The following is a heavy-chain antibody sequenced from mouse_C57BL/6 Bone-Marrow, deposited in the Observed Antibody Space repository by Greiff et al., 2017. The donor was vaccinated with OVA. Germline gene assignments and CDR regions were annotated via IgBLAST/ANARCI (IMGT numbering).Heavy chain of an antibody. CDR2: INPSSGST. CDR3: AKSLSTGYMDY. Sequence: QVQLKQSGADLAKPGASVKLSCKASGYTFTSYCMHWVKQRPGQGLEWIGYINPSSGSTKYNPKFKDKATLTADKSSSTAYMQLSSLTYEDAAVYYGAKSLSTGYMDYWGQGTTLTVSS. V-gene: IGHV1-7*01. J-gene: IGHJ2*01. CDR1: GYTFTSYC. D-gene: IGHD1-1*01.